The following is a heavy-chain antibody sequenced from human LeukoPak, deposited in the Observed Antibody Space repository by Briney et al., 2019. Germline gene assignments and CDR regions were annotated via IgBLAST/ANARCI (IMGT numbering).Heavy chain of an antibody. CDR1: GGSISSYY. J-gene: IGHJ5*02. D-gene: IGHD2-15*01. V-gene: IGHV4-59*01. CDR2: IYYSGST. CDR3: ARGSCSGGSCSGWFDP. Sequence: SETLSLTCTVSGGSISSYYWSWIRQPPGKGLEWIGYIYYSGSTNYNPSLKSRVTISVDMSKTQFSLKLTSVTAADTAVYYCARGSCSGGSCSGWFDPWGQGTLVTVSS.